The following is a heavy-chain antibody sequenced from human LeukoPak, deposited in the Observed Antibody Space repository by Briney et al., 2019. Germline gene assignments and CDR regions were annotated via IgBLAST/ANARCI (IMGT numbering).Heavy chain of an antibody. CDR3: TTGVYYDFWSGPSSPLDY. D-gene: IGHD3-3*01. Sequence: GGSLRLSCAASGFTFSNAWMSWVRQAPGKGLEWVGRIKSKTDGGTTDYAAPVKGRFTISRDDSKNTLYLQMNSLKTEDTAMYYCTTGVYYDFWSGPSSPLDYWGQGTLVTVSS. V-gene: IGHV3-15*01. CDR1: GFTFSNAW. CDR2: IKSKTDGGTT. J-gene: IGHJ4*02.